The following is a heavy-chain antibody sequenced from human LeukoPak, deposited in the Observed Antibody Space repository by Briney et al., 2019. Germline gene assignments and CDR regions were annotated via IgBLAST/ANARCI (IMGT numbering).Heavy chain of an antibody. D-gene: IGHD2-8*01. J-gene: IGHJ4*02. CDR2: ISSSSSYI. CDR3: ARKGIVLMVYMLDY. Sequence: GGSLRLSCAASGFTFSSYSMNWVRQAPGKGLEWVSSISSSSSYIYYADSVKGRFTISRDNAKNSLYLQMNSLRAEDTAVYYCARKGIVLMVYMLDYWGQGTLVTVSS. CDR1: GFTFSSYS. V-gene: IGHV3-21*01.